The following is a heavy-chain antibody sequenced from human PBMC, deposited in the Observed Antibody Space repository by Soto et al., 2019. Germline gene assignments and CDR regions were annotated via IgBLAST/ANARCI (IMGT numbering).Heavy chain of an antibody. CDR3: ARDSVGYSGYDFVWFDP. J-gene: IGHJ5*02. V-gene: IGHV1-18*04. D-gene: IGHD5-12*01. CDR2: ISACNGNT. Sequence: QVQLVQSGAEVKKPGASVKVSCKASGYTFTSYGISWVRQAPGQGLEWMGWISACNGNTNYAQKLQGRVTMTTDTSTRTAYMELRSLRSDDTAVYYCARDSVGYSGYDFVWFDPWGQGTLVTISS. CDR1: GYTFTSYG.